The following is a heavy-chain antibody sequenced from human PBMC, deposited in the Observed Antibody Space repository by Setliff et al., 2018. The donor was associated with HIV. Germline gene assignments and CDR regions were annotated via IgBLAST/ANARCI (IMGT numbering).Heavy chain of an antibody. CDR2: IYPGDSDT. Sequence: PGESLKISCKGSGYSFTSYWIGWVRQMPGKGLERMGIIYPGDSDTRYSPSFQGQVTISADKSISTAYLQWSSLKASDTAMYYCAIPHSSGWFGRDYWGQGTLVTVSS. J-gene: IGHJ4*02. CDR1: GYSFTSYW. CDR3: AIPHSSGWFGRDY. V-gene: IGHV5-51*01. D-gene: IGHD6-19*01.